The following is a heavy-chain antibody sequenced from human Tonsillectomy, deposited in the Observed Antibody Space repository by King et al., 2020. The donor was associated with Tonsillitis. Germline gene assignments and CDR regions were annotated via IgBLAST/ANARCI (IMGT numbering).Heavy chain of an antibody. CDR1: GGSLSSHH. CDR3: AGTRSSAFYYDF. V-gene: IGHV4-59*11. CDR2: LYYSGCT. D-gene: IGHD6-19*01. Sequence: QLQESGPGLVKPSETLSLTCTVSGGSLSSHHWSWVRQSPGKGLEWIGYLYYSGCTKYNPSLKSRVTISVDTAKNQFSLNLASVSAADTAVYFCAGTRSSAFYYDFWGQGSLVTVSS. J-gene: IGHJ4*02.